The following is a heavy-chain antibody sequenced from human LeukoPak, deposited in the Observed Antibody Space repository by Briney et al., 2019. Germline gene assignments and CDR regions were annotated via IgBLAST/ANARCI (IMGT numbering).Heavy chain of an antibody. CDR2: IFYSGST. Sequence: SETLSLTCTVSGGSISSYYWSWIRQPPGKGLEWIGYIFYSGSTNYNPSLKSRVTISVDTSKNQFSLKLSSVTAADTAVYYCARTGTYYYDSSGYKDYFDYWGQEPWSPSPQ. CDR1: GGSISSYY. CDR3: ARTGTYYYDSSGYKDYFDY. D-gene: IGHD3-22*01. J-gene: IGHJ4*01. V-gene: IGHV4-59*01.